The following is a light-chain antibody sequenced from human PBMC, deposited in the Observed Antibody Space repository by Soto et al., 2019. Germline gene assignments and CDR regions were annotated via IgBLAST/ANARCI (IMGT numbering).Light chain of an antibody. CDR3: QRYNSAPFT. Sequence: DIQMTQSPSSLSASVGDRVTITCRASQGISNYLAWYQQRPGKAPTLLIYAASTLQSGVPSRFSGSGSGTDFILSISSLQPEDVATYFCQRYNSAPFTFGPGTKVGIK. J-gene: IGKJ3*01. CDR1: QGISNY. V-gene: IGKV1-27*01. CDR2: AAS.